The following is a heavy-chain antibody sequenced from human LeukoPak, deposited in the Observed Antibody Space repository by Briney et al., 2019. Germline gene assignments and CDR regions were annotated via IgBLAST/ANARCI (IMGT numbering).Heavy chain of an antibody. J-gene: IGHJ6*03. CDR3: AKDAGYSGYDLGGYLGYYYYYYMDV. V-gene: IGHV3-23*01. CDR2: IYSGGST. CDR1: GFTFSSYA. D-gene: IGHD5-12*01. Sequence: PGGSLRLSCAASGFTFSSYAMSWVRQAPGKGLEWVSVIYSGGSTHYADSVKGRFTISRDNSKNMLYLQMNSLRAEDTAVYYCAKDAGYSGYDLGGYLGYYYYYYMDVWGKGTTVTVSS.